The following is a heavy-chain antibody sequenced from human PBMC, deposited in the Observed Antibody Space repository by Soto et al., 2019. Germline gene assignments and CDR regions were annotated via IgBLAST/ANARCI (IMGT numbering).Heavy chain of an antibody. CDR3: ARNDFWSGYPVRAFDY. J-gene: IGHJ4*02. V-gene: IGHV1-69*01. CDR2: VIPIFGTA. CDR1: GGTFSSYA. Sequence: QVQLVQSGAEVKKPGSSVKVSCKASGGTFSSYAISWVRQAPGQGLEWMGGVIPIFGTANYAQTFQGRVTITADESTITAYMELSSLRSEDTAVYYCARNDFWSGYPVRAFDYWGQGTLVTVSS. D-gene: IGHD3-3*01.